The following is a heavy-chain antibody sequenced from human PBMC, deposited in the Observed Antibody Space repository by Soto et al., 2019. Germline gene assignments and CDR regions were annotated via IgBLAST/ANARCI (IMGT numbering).Heavy chain of an antibody. J-gene: IGHJ3*01. D-gene: IGHD1-26*01. CDR2: IHSDGSAT. Sequence: DVQLVESGGGSVQPGGSLSLSCAATGLNFSYYWMHWVGQAPGQGLVWVSRIHSDGSATTDADSVKGRFTISRDNAKNTLYMQMNSLRAEDTAVYYCARGQWGAFDLWGQGTIVTVAS. CDR1: GLNFSYYW. CDR3: ARGQWGAFDL. V-gene: IGHV3-74*01.